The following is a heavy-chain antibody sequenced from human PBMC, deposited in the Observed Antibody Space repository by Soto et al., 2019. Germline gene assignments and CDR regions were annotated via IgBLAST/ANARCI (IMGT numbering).Heavy chain of an antibody. Sequence: SETLSLTCAVYGGSFSGYYWSWIRQPPGKGLEWIGEINHSGSTNYNPSLKSRVTISVDTSMNQFSLKLTSVTAADTAVYYCARLPYSGSYFDYWGQGTLVTVSS. CDR2: INHSGST. V-gene: IGHV4-34*01. D-gene: IGHD1-26*01. J-gene: IGHJ4*02. CDR1: GGSFSGYY. CDR3: ARLPYSGSYFDY.